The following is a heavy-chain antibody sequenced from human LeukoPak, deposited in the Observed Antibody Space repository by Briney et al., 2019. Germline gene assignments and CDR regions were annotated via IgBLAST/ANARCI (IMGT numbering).Heavy chain of an antibody. CDR1: GGSISSYY. J-gene: IGHJ4*02. D-gene: IGHD4-17*01. V-gene: IGHV4-59*01. Sequence: SETLSLTCTVSGGSISSYYWSWIRLPPGKGLEWIGYIYYSGSTNYNPSLKSRVTISVDTSKNQFSLKLSSVTAADTAVYYCARDSSPLTSHDYGDYVLDYWGQGTLVTVSS. CDR2: IYYSGST. CDR3: ARDSSPLTSHDYGDYVLDY.